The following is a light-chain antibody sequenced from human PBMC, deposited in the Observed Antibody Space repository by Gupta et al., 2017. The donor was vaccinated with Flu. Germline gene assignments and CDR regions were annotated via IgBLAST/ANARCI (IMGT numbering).Light chain of an antibody. CDR2: GPS. CDR3: QQYHNWPRT. Sequence: PATLSVSPGERATLSCRASQSVSSNLAWYQHKPGQAPRLLIYGPSTRATGIPARFSASGSGTEFTLTISSLQSEDFAVYYCQQYHNWPRTFGQGTKVEI. J-gene: IGKJ1*01. V-gene: IGKV3-15*01. CDR1: QSVSSN.